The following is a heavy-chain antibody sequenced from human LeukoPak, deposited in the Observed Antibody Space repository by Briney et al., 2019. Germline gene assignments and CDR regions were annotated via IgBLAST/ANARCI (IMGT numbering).Heavy chain of an antibody. J-gene: IGHJ4*02. Sequence: GGSLRLSCAASGFTFSSYWMHWVGHAPGKGLVWVSHINSDGSGTTYADSVKGRFTISRDNAKNTLYLQMNSLRADDTAVYFCARRVVAALYDYWGQGTLVTVSS. D-gene: IGHD2-15*01. V-gene: IGHV3-74*01. CDR1: GFTFSSYW. CDR3: ARRVVAALYDY. CDR2: INSDGSGT.